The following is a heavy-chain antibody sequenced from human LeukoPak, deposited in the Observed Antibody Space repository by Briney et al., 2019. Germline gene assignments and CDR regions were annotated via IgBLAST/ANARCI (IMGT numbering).Heavy chain of an antibody. J-gene: IGHJ4*02. CDR3: AKVSYYYDSSGYYYAFDY. D-gene: IGHD3-22*01. CDR1: GITLSNYW. CDR2: INSEGTGT. Sequence: GGSLRLSCAASGITLSNYWMHWVRQAPGKGLVWVSRINSEGTGTSYADSVKGRFTVSRDNSKNTLYLQMNSLRAEDTAVYYCAKVSYYYDSSGYYYAFDYWGQGTLVTVSS. V-gene: IGHV3-74*01.